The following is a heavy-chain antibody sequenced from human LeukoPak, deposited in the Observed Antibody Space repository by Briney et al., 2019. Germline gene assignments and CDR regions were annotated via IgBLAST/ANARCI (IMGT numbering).Heavy chain of an antibody. CDR1: GFTSSSYG. Sequence: GGSLRLSCAASGFTSSSYGMHWVRQAPVTGLEWVAVISYDGSNKYYADSVKGRFTISRDNSKNTLYLQMNSLRAEDTAVYYCARDQTGYAYFDSWGQGTLVTVSS. CDR2: ISYDGSNK. J-gene: IGHJ4*02. V-gene: IGHV3-30*03. CDR3: ARDQTGYAYFDS. D-gene: IGHD3-9*01.